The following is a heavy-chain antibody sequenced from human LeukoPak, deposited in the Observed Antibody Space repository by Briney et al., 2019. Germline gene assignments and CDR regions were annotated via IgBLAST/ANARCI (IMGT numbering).Heavy chain of an antibody. Sequence: GGSLRLSCAVSGLTFSNSAMSWVRQAPGTGLEWVSVIYSGGSTYYADSVKGRFTISRDNSKNTLYLQMNSLRAEDTAVYYCARAYGATLPTEYWGQGTLVTVSS. D-gene: IGHD5-12*01. CDR3: ARAYGATLPTEY. J-gene: IGHJ4*02. CDR1: GLTFSNSA. V-gene: IGHV3-53*01. CDR2: IYSGGST.